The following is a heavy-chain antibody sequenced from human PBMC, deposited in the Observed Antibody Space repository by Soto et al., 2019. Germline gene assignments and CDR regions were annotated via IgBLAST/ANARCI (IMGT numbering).Heavy chain of an antibody. J-gene: IGHJ5*02. CDR2: INPNSGGT. CDR1: GYTFINYY. V-gene: IGHV1-2*02. CDR3: ARGRGRSANNFFDP. D-gene: IGHD6-25*01. Sequence: ASVKVSCKASGYTFINYYMHWVRQAPGQGLEWMGWINPNSGGTNYPQKFQGRVTMTRDTSISTSYMELSRLRDDDTAVYYCARGRGRSANNFFDPWGQGNRVTVS.